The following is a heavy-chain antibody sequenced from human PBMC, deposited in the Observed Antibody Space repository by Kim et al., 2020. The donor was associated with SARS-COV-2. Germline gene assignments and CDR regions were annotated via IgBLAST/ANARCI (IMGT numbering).Heavy chain of an antibody. V-gene: IGHV4-34*01. D-gene: IGHD6-25*01. Sequence: TTTSTPSLKSRVTISVDTSKNQFSLKLSSVTAADTAVYYCARVKRFYFDYWGQGTLVTVSS. CDR3: ARVKRFYFDY. J-gene: IGHJ4*02. CDR2: TT.